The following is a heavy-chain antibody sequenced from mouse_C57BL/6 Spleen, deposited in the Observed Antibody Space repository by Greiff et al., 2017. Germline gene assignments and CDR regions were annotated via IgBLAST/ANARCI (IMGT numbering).Heavy chain of an antibody. Sequence: QVQLQQPGAELVKPGASVKLSCKASGYTFTSYWMHWVKQRPGQGLEWIGMIHPNSGSTNYNEKFKSKATLTVDKSSSTAYMQLSSLTSEDSAVYYCARSLYYYGSSYWYFDVWGTGTTVTGSS. V-gene: IGHV1-64*01. D-gene: IGHD1-1*01. J-gene: IGHJ1*03. CDR2: IHPNSGST. CDR3: ARSLYYYGSSYWYFDV. CDR1: GYTFTSYW.